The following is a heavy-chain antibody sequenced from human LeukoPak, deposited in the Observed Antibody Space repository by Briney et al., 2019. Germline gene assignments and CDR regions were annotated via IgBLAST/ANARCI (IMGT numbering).Heavy chain of an antibody. CDR2: IRYDGSNK. V-gene: IGHV3-30*02. Sequence: GGSLRLSCAASGFTFSSYGMHWVRQAPGKGLEWVAFIRYDGSNKYYADSVKGRFTISRDNSKNTLYLQMNRLRAEDTAVYYCAKLGCSSTSCYHIWGHGTMVTVSS. CDR3: AKLGCSSTSCYHI. CDR1: GFTFSSYG. J-gene: IGHJ3*02. D-gene: IGHD2-2*01.